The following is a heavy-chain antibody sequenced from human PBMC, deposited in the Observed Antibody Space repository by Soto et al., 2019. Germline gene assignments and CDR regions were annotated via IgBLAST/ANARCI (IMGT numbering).Heavy chain of an antibody. CDR2: IIPIFGTA. D-gene: IGHD5-12*01. J-gene: IGHJ6*02. Sequence: QVQLVQSGAEVKKPGSSVKVSCKASGGTFSSYAISWVRQAPGQGLEWMGGIIPIFGTANYAQKFQGRVTITADESTSTAYMDLSSLRSEDTAVYYCARGRWLQTNHYYYYGMDVWGQGTTVTVSS. CDR3: ARGRWLQTNHYYYYGMDV. CDR1: GGTFSSYA. V-gene: IGHV1-69*01.